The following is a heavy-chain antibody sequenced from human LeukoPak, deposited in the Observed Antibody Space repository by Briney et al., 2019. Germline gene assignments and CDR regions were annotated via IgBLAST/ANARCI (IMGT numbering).Heavy chain of an antibody. J-gene: IGHJ4*02. Sequence: ASVKVSCKASGYTFTGYFMHWVRQAPGQGLEWMGWINPNSGGTNYAQKFQGRVTISVDTSKNQFSLKLSSVTAADTAVYYCARHLEAVALDYWGQGTLVTVSS. D-gene: IGHD6-19*01. CDR3: ARHLEAVALDY. V-gene: IGHV1-2*02. CDR2: INPNSGGT. CDR1: GYTFTGYF.